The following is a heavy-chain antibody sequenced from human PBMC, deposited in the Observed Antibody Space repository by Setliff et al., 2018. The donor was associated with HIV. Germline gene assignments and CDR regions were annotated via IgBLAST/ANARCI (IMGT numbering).Heavy chain of an antibody. Sequence: SQTLSLTCTVSGGSISSHYWSWIRQSPGNGLEWIGYVYHSGTGTIRYNPSLKSRVTISVDTSKSQFSLKLNYMTAADTAVYYCARGGYYYDSGSSFDSWGQGTLVTVSS. CDR3: ARGGYYYDSGSSFDS. CDR2: VYHSGTGTI. J-gene: IGHJ4*02. V-gene: IGHV4-59*11. D-gene: IGHD3-10*01. CDR1: GGSISSHY.